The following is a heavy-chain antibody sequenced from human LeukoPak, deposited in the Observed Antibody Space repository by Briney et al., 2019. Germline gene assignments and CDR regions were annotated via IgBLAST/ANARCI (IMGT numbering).Heavy chain of an antibody. CDR2: INPSGGST. D-gene: IGHD1-26*01. V-gene: IGHV1-46*01. Sequence: ASVKVSCKASGYTFTSYYMHWVRQAPGQGLEWMGIINPSGGSTSYAQKLQGRVTITADESTSTAYMELSSLRTEDTAVYYCASGVEWELLNWRGGEDYYYGMDVWGQGTTVTVSS. CDR1: GYTFTSYY. J-gene: IGHJ6*02. CDR3: ASGVEWELLNWRGGEDYYYGMDV.